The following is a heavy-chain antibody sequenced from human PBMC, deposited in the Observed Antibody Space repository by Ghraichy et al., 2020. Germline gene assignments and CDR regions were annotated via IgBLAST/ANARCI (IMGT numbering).Heavy chain of an antibody. V-gene: IGHV3-23*01. J-gene: IGHJ4*02. CDR3: AKGRVNCGGECYSLFY. CDR2: ISGSGGST. CDR1: GFTFSSYA. D-gene: IGHD2-21*01. Sequence: GGSLRLSCAASGFTFSSYAMSWVRQAPGKGLEWVSAISGSGGSTYYADSVKGRFTISRDNSKNTLYLQMNSLRAEDTAVYYCAKGRVNCGGECYSLFYWGQGTLVTVSS.